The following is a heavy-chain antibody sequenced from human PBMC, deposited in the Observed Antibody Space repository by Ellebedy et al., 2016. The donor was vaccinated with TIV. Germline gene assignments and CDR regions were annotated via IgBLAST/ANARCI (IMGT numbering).Heavy chain of an antibody. D-gene: IGHD3/OR15-3a*01. Sequence: SETLSLXXNVSGRSISSGGYSWTWVRQPPGKGLEWIGQTYHNGVTYYNPSLKSRLSILVDKSKNHFSLSLSSVTAADTAVYYCARTDLRYGMDVWGQGTTVTVSS. CDR1: GRSISSGGYS. J-gene: IGHJ6*02. CDR3: ARTDLRYGMDV. V-gene: IGHV4-30-2*01. CDR2: TYHNGVT.